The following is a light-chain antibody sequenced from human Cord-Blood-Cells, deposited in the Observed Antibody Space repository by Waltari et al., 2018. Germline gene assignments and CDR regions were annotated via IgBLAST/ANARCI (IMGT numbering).Light chain of an antibody. V-gene: IGKV4-1*01. J-gene: IGKJ2*01. CDR1: QSVLYSSNNKNY. CDR2: GVS. Sequence: DIVMTQSPDSLAVSLGERATINCKSSQSVLYSSNNKNYLAWYQQKPGQPPKRLIDGVSTRESGVPYRFSGSGSGTDFTLTISSLQAEDMAVYYCQQYYSTPYTFGQGTKL. CDR3: QQYYSTPYT.